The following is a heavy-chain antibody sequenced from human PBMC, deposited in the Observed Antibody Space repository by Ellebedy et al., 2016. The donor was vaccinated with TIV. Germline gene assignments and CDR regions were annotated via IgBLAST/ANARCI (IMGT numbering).Heavy chain of an antibody. J-gene: IGHJ4*02. CDR1: VFTFSDYG. CDR3: ARGLGTEDLDY. CDR2: TSYDGSTE. D-gene: IGHD2-15*01. Sequence: GESLKISXAASVFTFSDYGMHWVRQAPGKGLEWVAVTSYDGSTEHYADSVKGRFIISRDNAKNTLYLQMSSLRADDTAVYYCARGLGTEDLDYWGQGTLVTVSS. V-gene: IGHV3-30*03.